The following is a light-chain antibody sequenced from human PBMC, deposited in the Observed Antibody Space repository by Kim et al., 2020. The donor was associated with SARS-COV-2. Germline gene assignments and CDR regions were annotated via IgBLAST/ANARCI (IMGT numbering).Light chain of an antibody. Sequence: EIVLTQSPGTLSLSPGERATLSCRASQIVTSSYLAWYQQKPGQPPRLLIYGASNRSTGIPDRFSGSGSGTDFTLTISRLESEDLAVYYCQQYGTSLRTCGQGTKVDIK. J-gene: IGKJ1*01. CDR3: QQYGTSLRT. CDR1: QIVTSSY. CDR2: GAS. V-gene: IGKV3-20*01.